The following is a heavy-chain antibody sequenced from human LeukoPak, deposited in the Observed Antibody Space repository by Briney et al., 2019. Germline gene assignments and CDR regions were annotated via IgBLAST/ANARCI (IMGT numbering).Heavy chain of an antibody. Sequence: PGGSLRLSCAASGFTFSSYWMSWVRQAPGKGLEWVSYISSSSSYTNYADSVKGRFTISRDNAKNSLYLQMNSLRAEDTAVYYCARELVGTLERLFAFDIWGQGTMVTVSS. CDR3: ARELVGTLERLFAFDI. CDR2: ISSSSSYT. D-gene: IGHD1-1*01. J-gene: IGHJ3*02. CDR1: GFTFSSYW. V-gene: IGHV3-21*05.